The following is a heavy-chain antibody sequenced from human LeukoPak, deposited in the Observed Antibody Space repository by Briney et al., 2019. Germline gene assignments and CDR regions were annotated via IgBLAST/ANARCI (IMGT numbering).Heavy chain of an antibody. J-gene: IGHJ4*02. D-gene: IGHD1-26*01. Sequence: PGGSLRPSCAASGFTFDDYTMHWVRQAPGKGLEWVSLISWDGGSTYYADSVKGRFTISRDNSKNSLYLQMNSLRTEDTALYYCAKDMDYSGSYPAPIDYWGQGTLVTVSS. V-gene: IGHV3-43*01. CDR1: GFTFDDYT. CDR2: ISWDGGST. CDR3: AKDMDYSGSYPAPIDY.